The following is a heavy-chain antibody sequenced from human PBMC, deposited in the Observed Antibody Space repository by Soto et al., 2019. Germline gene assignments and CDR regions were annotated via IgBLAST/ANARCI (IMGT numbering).Heavy chain of an antibody. CDR3: ARVAHPLPIVS. CDR1: GGSISSVGYN. Sequence: QVQLQESGPGLVKPSQTLSLTCTVSGGSISSVGYNWSWIRQHPGKGLEYIGYIYYSGSTYYNPSLKSRVTLSVDPAKNQFSLNLSSVTAADTAVYSCARVAHPLPIVSWGQGTLVTVSS. J-gene: IGHJ5*01. CDR2: IYYSGST. V-gene: IGHV4-31*03.